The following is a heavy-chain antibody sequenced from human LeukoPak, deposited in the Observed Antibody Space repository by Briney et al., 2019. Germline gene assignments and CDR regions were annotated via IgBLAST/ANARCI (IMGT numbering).Heavy chain of an antibody. J-gene: IGHJ5*02. CDR3: ARQMRYCSSTSCYGNWFDP. CDR2: INPNSGGT. CDR1: GCTFTGYY. D-gene: IGHD2-2*01. V-gene: IGHV1-2*04. Sequence: ASVKVSCKASGCTFTGYYMHWVRQAPGQGLEWMGWINPNSGGTNYAQKFQGWVTMTRDTSISTAYMELSRLRSDDTAVYYCARQMRYCSSTSCYGNWFDPWGQGTLVTVSS.